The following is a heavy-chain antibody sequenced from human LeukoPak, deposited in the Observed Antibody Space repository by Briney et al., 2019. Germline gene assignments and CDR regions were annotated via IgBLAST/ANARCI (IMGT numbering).Heavy chain of an antibody. V-gene: IGHV1-2*02. CDR3: ARGQVPAVSIYYYYYYMDV. Sequence: ASVKVSCKASGYTFTGYYMHWVRQAPGQGLEWMGWINPNSGGTNYAQKFQGRVTMTRDTSISTAYVELSRLRSDDTAVYYCARGQVPAVSIYYYYYYMDVWGKGTTVTISS. CDR1: GYTFTGYY. J-gene: IGHJ6*03. D-gene: IGHD2-2*01. CDR2: INPNSGGT.